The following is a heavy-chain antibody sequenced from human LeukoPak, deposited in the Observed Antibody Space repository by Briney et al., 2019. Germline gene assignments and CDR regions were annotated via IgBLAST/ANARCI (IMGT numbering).Heavy chain of an antibody. Sequence: SETLSLTCAVYGVSFSGYYWSWIRQPPGKGLEWIGEINHSGSTNYNPSLKSRVTISVDTSKNQFSLKLSSVTAADTAVYYCASSPTVLAYCGGDCYSYFDYWGQGTLVTVSS. D-gene: IGHD2-21*02. J-gene: IGHJ4*02. V-gene: IGHV4-34*01. CDR2: INHSGST. CDR3: ASSPTVLAYCGGDCYSYFDY. CDR1: GVSFSGYY.